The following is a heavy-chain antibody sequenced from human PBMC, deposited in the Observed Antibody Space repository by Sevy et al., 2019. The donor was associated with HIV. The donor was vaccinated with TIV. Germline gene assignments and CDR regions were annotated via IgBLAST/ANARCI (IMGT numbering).Heavy chain of an antibody. D-gene: IGHD3-3*01. CDR3: ARSHTYYDFWRGYYTGTASWFDP. CDR1: GGSISSYY. V-gene: IGHV4-59*01. Sequence: SETLSLTCTVSGGSISSYYWSWIRQPPGKGLEWIGYIYYSGSTNYNPSLKSRVTISVDTSKNQFSLKLSSVTAADTAVYYCARSHTYYDFWRGYYTGTASWFDPWGQGTLVTVSS. CDR2: IYYSGST. J-gene: IGHJ5*02.